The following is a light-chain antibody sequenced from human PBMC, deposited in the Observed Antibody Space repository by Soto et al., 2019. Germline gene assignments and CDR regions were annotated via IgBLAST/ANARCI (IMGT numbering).Light chain of an antibody. J-gene: IGLJ3*02. CDR1: SGSIARNY. Sequence: NFMLTQPHSVSASPGKTVTISCTRSSGSIARNYVQWYQQRPGSSPTTVIYDDNQRPSGVPDRFSGSIDSSSNSASLTISGLKTEDEADYYCQSYDSSTWVLGSTWVSGGGTKLTVL. CDR3: QSYDSSTWVLGSTWV. CDR2: DDN. V-gene: IGLV6-57*01.